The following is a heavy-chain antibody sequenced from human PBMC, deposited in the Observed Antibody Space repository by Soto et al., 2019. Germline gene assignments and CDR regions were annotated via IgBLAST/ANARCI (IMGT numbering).Heavy chain of an antibody. CDR3: ARARRFRAAGFDY. J-gene: IGHJ4*02. V-gene: IGHV3-23*01. D-gene: IGHD6-13*01. Sequence: PGGSMRLSCAASGFTFSSYAMSWVRQAPGKGLEWVSAISGSGGSTYYADSVKGRFTISRDNSKNTLYLQMNSLRAEDTAVYYCARARRFRAAGFDYWGQGTLVTVSS. CDR2: ISGSGGST. CDR1: GFTFSSYA.